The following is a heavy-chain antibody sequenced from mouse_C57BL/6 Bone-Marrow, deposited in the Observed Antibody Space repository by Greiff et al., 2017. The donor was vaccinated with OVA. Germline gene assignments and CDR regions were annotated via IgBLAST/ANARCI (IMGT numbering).Heavy chain of an antibody. J-gene: IGHJ3*01. Sequence: VQLKESGGGLVKPGGSLKLSCAASGFAFSSYDMSWVRQTPEKRLEWVAYISSGGGSTYYPDTVKGRFTISRDNAKNTLYLQMSSLKSEDTAMYYCRYDVAYWGQGTLVTVSA. D-gene: IGHD2-14*01. V-gene: IGHV5-12-1*01. CDR3: RYDVAY. CDR1: GFAFSSYD. CDR2: ISSGGGST.